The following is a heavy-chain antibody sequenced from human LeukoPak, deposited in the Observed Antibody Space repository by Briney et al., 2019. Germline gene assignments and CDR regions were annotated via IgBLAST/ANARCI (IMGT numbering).Heavy chain of an antibody. D-gene: IGHD5-18*01. V-gene: IGHV4-39*01. J-gene: IGHJ4*02. CDR3: ACRVDTAMVNAY. Sequence: SETLSLTCSVSGGSISSSTYYWGWIRQPPGKGLEWIGTLYYTGSTYYNPSLKSRVTISVDTSKNQFSLKLSSVTGADTAVYYCACRVDTAMVNAYWGQGILVTVSS. CDR2: LYYTGST. CDR1: GGSISSSTYY.